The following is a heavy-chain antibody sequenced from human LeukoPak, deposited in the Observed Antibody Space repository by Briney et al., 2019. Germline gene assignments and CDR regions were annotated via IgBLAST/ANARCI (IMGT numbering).Heavy chain of an antibody. Sequence: SETLSLTCTVSGGSISNYYWSWIRQPPGKGLEWIGYIYYSGSTNYNPSLKSRVTISVDTSKNQFSLKLSSVTAADTAVYYCAVDGYNSGQPYYFDYWGQGTLVTVSS. J-gene: IGHJ4*02. D-gene: IGHD5-24*01. CDR2: IYYSGST. V-gene: IGHV4-59*01. CDR3: AVDGYNSGQPYYFDY. CDR1: GGSISNYY.